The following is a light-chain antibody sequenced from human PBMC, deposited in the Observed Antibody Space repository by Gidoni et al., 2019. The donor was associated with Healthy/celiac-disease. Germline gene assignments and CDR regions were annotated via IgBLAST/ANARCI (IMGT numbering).Light chain of an antibody. J-gene: IGKJ1*01. Sequence: DIQMTQSPSTLSAYVGDRVTITCRASQSISSWLAWYQQKPGKAPNLLIYKASSLESGVPSRFSGSGSGTEFTLTISSLQPDDSATYYCQQYNNLWTFGQGTKVEIK. V-gene: IGKV1-5*03. CDR1: QSISSW. CDR2: KAS. CDR3: QQYNNLWT.